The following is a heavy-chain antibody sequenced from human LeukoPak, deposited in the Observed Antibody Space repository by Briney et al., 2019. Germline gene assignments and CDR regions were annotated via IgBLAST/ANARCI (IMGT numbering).Heavy chain of an antibody. CDR1: GGSISSSSYY. D-gene: IGHD3-22*01. CDR2: IYYSGST. V-gene: IGHV4-39*07. J-gene: IGHJ4*02. Sequence: SETLSLTCTVSGGSISSSSYYWGWIRQPPGKGLEWIGSIYYSGSTYYNPSLKSRVTISVDTSKNQFSLKLSSVSAADTAVYYCARDTGDSSGYHFDYWGQGTLVTVSS. CDR3: ARDTGDSSGYHFDY.